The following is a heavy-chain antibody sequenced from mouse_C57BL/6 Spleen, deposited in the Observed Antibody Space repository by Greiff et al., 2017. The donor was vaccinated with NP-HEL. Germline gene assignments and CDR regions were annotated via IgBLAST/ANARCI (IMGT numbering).Heavy chain of an antibody. CDR3: TLITTVVATDAMDY. V-gene: IGHV1-15*01. J-gene: IGHJ4*01. CDR2: IDPETGGT. CDR1: GYTFTDYE. D-gene: IGHD1-1*01. Sequence: VKVVESGAELVRPGASVTLSCKASGYTFTDYEMHWVKQTPVHGLEWIGAIDPETGGTAYNQKFKGKAILTADKSSSTAYMELRSLTSEDSAVYYCTLITTVVATDAMDYWGQGTSVTVSS.